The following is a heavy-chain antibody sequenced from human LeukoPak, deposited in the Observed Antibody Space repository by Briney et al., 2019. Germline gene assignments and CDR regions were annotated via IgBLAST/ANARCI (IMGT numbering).Heavy chain of an antibody. CDR1: GFTLSNAW. CDR2: IKQDGSEK. J-gene: IGHJ4*02. Sequence: PGGSLRLSCAASGFTLSNAWMNWVRQAPGKGLEWVANIKQDGSEKYYVDSVKGRFTISRDNAKNSLYLQMNSLRAEDTAVYYCARMVRGVMVYYFDYWGQGTLVTVSS. V-gene: IGHV3-7*01. CDR3: ARMVRGVMVYYFDY. D-gene: IGHD3-10*01.